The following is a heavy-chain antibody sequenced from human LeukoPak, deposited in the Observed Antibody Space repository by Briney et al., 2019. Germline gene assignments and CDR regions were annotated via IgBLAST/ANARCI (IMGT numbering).Heavy chain of an antibody. CDR3: ARGWIQLWSRARPRSWFDP. V-gene: IGHV4-59*11. CDR1: GGSISGHY. D-gene: IGHD5-18*01. CDR2: IYDSGST. J-gene: IGHJ5*02. Sequence: SETLSLTCTVSGGSISGHYWSWIRQSPGKGLEWIGYIYDSGSTNYNPSLKSRVTLSVDTSKNQFSLNLSSVTAADTAVYYCARGWIQLWSRARPRSWFDPWGQGTLVTVSS.